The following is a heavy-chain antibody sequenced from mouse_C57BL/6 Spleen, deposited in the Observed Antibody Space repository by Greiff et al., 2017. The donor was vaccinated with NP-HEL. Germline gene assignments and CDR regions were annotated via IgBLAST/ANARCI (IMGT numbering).Heavy chain of an antibody. CDR2: ISDGGSYT. CDR3: ARGGTWYFDV. D-gene: IGHD4-1*01. CDR1: GFTFSSYA. V-gene: IGHV5-4*01. Sequence: EVQLVESGGGLVKPGGSLKLSCAASGFTFSSYAMSWVRQTPEKRLEWVATISDGGSYTYYPDNVKGRFTISRDNAKNNLYLQMSHLKSEDTAMYYCARGGTWYFDVWGTGTTVTVSS. J-gene: IGHJ1*03.